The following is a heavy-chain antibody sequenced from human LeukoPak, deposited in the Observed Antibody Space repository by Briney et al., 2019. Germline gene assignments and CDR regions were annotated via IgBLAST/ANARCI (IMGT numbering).Heavy chain of an antibody. CDR2: INHSGST. Sequence: PSETLSLTCAVYGGSFSGYYWSWIRRPPGKGREWIGEINHSGSTNYNPSLKSRVTISVDTSKNQFSLKLSSVTAADTAVYYCARGNGDNPIVVVPAAYFDYWGQGTLVTVSS. CDR3: ARGNGDNPIVVVPAAYFDY. D-gene: IGHD2-2*01. J-gene: IGHJ4*02. V-gene: IGHV4-34*01. CDR1: GGSFSGYY.